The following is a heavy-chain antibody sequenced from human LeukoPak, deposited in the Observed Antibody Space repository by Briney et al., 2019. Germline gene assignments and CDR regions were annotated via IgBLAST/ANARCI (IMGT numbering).Heavy chain of an antibody. CDR1: GYTFTDYY. CDR3: ATAIVRGAIRNFDP. Sequence: ASVKVSCKASGYTFTDYYMHWVRQAPGQGLEWMGWLNPNSGATHYAQKFQGRVAMTRDTSISTAYMELSSLRSDDTAVYYCATAIVRGAIRNFDPWGQGTLVTVSS. D-gene: IGHD3-10*02. J-gene: IGHJ5*02. V-gene: IGHV1-2*02. CDR2: LNPNSGAT.